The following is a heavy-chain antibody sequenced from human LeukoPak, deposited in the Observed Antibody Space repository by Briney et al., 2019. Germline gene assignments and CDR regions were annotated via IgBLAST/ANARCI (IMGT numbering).Heavy chain of an antibody. CDR3: ARGDVYFDY. J-gene: IGHJ4*02. Sequence: GGSLRLSCVASGFIVSRNYMSWVRQAPGKWLEWASVIYSRVRTYYADSVNGRFTISRDNSKTTLYLQMNSLRAEDTAVYYCARGDVYFDYWGQGTLVTVSS. CDR2: IYSRVRT. CDR1: GFIVSRNY. V-gene: IGHV3-53*01. D-gene: IGHD2-21*02.